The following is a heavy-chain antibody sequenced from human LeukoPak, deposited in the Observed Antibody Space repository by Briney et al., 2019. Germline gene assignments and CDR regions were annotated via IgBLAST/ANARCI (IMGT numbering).Heavy chain of an antibody. CDR1: EFNFFSYG. CDR2: IFADGSTT. D-gene: IGHD2-21*02. Sequence: QAGGSLRLSCAASEFNFFSYGMQWVRQAPGKGLVWVSRIFADGSTTSYADSVKGRFTVSRDNAKNTLYLQMDSLRAEDTAVYYCARELPREVTLDYWGQGTLVTVSP. J-gene: IGHJ4*01. CDR3: ARELPREVTLDY. V-gene: IGHV3-74*01.